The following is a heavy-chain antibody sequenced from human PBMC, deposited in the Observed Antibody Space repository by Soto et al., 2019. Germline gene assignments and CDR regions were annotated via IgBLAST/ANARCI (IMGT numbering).Heavy chain of an antibody. CDR3: ARQTTVTNLYYYYYYMDV. J-gene: IGHJ6*03. Sequence: GESLKISCKGSGYSFTSYWIGWVRQMPGKGLEWMGIIYPGDSDTRYSPSFQGQVTISADKSISTAYLQWSSLKASDTAMYYCARQTTVTNLYYYYYYMDVWGKGTTVTVSS. V-gene: IGHV5-51*01. D-gene: IGHD4-17*01. CDR1: GYSFTSYW. CDR2: IYPGDSDT.